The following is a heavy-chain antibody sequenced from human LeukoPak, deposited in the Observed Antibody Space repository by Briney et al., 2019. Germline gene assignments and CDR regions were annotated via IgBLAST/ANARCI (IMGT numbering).Heavy chain of an antibody. Sequence: SVTVSCKASGGTFSSYAISWVRQAPGQGLEWMGRIIPILDIADYAQKFQGRVTISADKSTSTVYMELSSLRSEDTAVYFCARGRLALGELSSHHFDCWGQGTLVTVSS. CDR2: IIPILDIA. V-gene: IGHV1-69*04. CDR1: GGTFSSYA. CDR3: ARGRLALGELSSHHFDC. D-gene: IGHD3-16*02. J-gene: IGHJ4*02.